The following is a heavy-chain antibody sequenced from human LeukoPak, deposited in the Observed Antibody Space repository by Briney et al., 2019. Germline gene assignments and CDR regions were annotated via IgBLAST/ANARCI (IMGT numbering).Heavy chain of an antibody. CDR2: ISYDGSNK. CDR3: AKTSGYCSGGSCYLFDY. J-gene: IGHJ4*02. CDR1: GFTFSRYG. D-gene: IGHD2-15*01. V-gene: IGHV3-30*18. Sequence: GGSLRLSCAASGFTFSRYGMHWVRQAPGKGLEWVAVISYDGSNKYYADSVKGRFTISRDNSKNTLYLQMNSLRAEDTAVYYCAKTSGYCSGGSCYLFDYGGQGTLVTVSS.